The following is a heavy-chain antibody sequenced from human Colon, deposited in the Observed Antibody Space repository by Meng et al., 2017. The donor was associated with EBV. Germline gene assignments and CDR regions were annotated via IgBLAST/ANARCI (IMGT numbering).Heavy chain of an antibody. D-gene: IGHD4-17*01. CDR2: INHSGST. V-gene: IGHV4-34*02. CDR3: ASLYGDSSVWYLNL. J-gene: IGHJ2*01. CDR1: GGSFSGYY. Sequence: QVQLQQWGAGLLKPSENLSLTCAVYGGSFSGYYWTWIRQPPGKGLEWIGEINHSGSTNYNPSLKSRVTISVDTSKNQFSLRLNSVTAADTAVYYCASLYGDSSVWYLNLWGRGTLVTVSS.